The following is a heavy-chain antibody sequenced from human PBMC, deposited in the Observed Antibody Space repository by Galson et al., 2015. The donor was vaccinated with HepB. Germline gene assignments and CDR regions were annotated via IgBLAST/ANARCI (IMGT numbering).Heavy chain of an antibody. D-gene: IGHD6-13*01. CDR2: INPNSGGT. CDR3: ARGVRIAAVIRTNWFDP. Sequence: SVKVSCKASGYTFTGYYMHWVRQAPGQGLEWMGRINPNSGGTNYAQKFQGRVTMTRDTSISTAYMELSRLRSDDTAVYYCARGVRIAAVIRTNWFDPWGQGTLVTVSS. V-gene: IGHV1-2*06. CDR1: GYTFTGYY. J-gene: IGHJ5*02.